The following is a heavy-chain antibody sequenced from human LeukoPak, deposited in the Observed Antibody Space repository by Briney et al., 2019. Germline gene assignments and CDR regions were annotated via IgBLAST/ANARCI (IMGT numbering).Heavy chain of an antibody. D-gene: IGHD3-3*01. Sequence: GGSLRLSCAASGFTFSSYSMNWVRQAPGKGLEWVSSISSSGSYIYYADSVKGRFTISRDNAKNSLYLQMNSLRAEDTAVYYCARESVYDFWSGYYRFRFDPWGQGTLVTVSS. CDR1: GFTFSSYS. CDR3: ARESVYDFWSGYYRFRFDP. J-gene: IGHJ5*02. V-gene: IGHV3-21*01. CDR2: ISSSGSYI.